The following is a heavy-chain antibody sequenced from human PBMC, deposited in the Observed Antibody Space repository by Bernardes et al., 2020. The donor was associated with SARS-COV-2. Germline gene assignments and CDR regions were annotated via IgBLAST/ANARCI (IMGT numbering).Heavy chain of an antibody. J-gene: IGHJ6*02. D-gene: IGHD3-10*01. CDR1: GSDFNNYGFTSCG. Sequence: ASVKVSCKTSGSDFNNYGFTSCGFSWVRQAPGQGLEWMGWITAYNLNTDYAQNFRGRVTMTADTSTSTVYMELRSLRSDDTAMYYCAVNTGNFYYGVDVWGQGTTVTVSS. CDR3: AVNTGNFYYGVDV. V-gene: IGHV1-18*04. CDR2: ITAYNLNT.